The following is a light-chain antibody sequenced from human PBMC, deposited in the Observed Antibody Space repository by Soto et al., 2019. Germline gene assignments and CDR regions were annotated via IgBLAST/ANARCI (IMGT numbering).Light chain of an antibody. V-gene: IGLV2-14*01. Sequence: QSVLIQPASVSGSPGQSITISCTGTSSDIGDYTHVSWYQQHPGKAPKLIIYEVSDRPSGVSNRFSGSKSGNTASLTISGLQTEDEADYYCCSYTSISTSAVFGGGTKLTVL. CDR2: EVS. CDR3: CSYTSISTSAV. CDR1: SSDIGDYTH. J-gene: IGLJ2*01.